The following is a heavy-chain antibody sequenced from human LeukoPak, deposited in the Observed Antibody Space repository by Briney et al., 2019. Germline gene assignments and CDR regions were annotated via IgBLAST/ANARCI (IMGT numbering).Heavy chain of an antibody. CDR3: ANVIIAAVGYEYFQY. Sequence: GGSLRLSCLASGFTFSNYAMSWVRQAPGKGLEWVSGITISGRTAYYADSVKGRFTISRDNFKNTLYLQMNSLRAEDTAVYYCANVIIAAVGYEYFQYWGQGTLVSVSS. J-gene: IGHJ1*01. D-gene: IGHD6-13*01. V-gene: IGHV3-23*01. CDR1: GFTFSNYA. CDR2: ITISGRTA.